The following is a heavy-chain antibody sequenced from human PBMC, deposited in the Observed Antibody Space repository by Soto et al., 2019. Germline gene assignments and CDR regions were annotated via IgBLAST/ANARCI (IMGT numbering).Heavy chain of an antibody. CDR2: ISYDGNNK. J-gene: IGHJ6*02. D-gene: IGHD3-10*02. Sequence: PGGSLSLSCAASGFTFSRFSMHWVRPAPGKGLAWVAVISYDGNNKHFAESVKGRFSISRDDSKNTVYLEMNNLRGDDSAVYYCARDHGMFLSYYYYGMDVWGQGTTVTVSS. V-gene: IGHV3-30-3*01. CDR1: GFTFSRFS. CDR3: ARDHGMFLSYYYYGMDV.